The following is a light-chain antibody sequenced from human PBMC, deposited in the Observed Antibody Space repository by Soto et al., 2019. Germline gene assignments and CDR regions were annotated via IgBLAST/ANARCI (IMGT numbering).Light chain of an antibody. CDR3: CSYAGSSL. V-gene: IGLV2-11*01. CDR2: DVS. Sequence: QSALTQPRSVSGSPGQSVTISCTGTSSDVGGYNYVSWYQQHPGKAPKLMIYDVSKRPSGVPDRFSGSKSGNTASLTISGLQAEDEVDYYCCSYAGSSLFGGGTKLTVL. J-gene: IGLJ2*01. CDR1: SSDVGGYNY.